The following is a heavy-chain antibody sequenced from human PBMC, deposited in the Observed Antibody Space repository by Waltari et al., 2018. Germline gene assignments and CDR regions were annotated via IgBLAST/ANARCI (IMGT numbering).Heavy chain of an antibody. D-gene: IGHD2-2*01. Sequence: EVQLVESGGGLVQPGGSLRLSCAASGFTFSSYWMHWVRQAPGKGLVWVSRINSEGSSTSYADSVKGRFTISRDNAKNTLYLQMNSLRAEDTAVYYCARDIPPSYCSSTSCGFDWGQGTLVTVSS. CDR1: GFTFSSYW. CDR3: ARDIPPSYCSSTSCGFD. V-gene: IGHV3-74*01. J-gene: IGHJ4*02. CDR2: INSEGSST.